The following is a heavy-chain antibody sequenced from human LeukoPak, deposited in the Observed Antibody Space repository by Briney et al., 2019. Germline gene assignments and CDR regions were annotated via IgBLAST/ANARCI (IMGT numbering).Heavy chain of an antibody. CDR3: ARDDSSGYSSRGVFDI. D-gene: IGHD3-22*01. CDR2: ISSSGSTI. CDR1: GFTFSSYE. V-gene: IGHV3-48*03. Sequence: GGSLRLSCAASGFTFSSYEMNWVRQAPGKGLEWVSYISSSGSTIYDADSVKGRFTISRDNAKNSLYLQMNSLRAEDTAVYYCARDDSSGYSSRGVFDIWGQGTMVTVSS. J-gene: IGHJ3*02.